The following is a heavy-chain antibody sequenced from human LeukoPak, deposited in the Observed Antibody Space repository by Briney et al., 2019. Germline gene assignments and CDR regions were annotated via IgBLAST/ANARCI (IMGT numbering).Heavy chain of an antibody. CDR1: GGSIRSSSYY. J-gene: IGHJ3*02. CDR2: IYYSGST. CDR3: ARATRSRTADAFDI. V-gene: IGHV4-39*07. Sequence: PSETLSLTCTVSGGSIRSSSYYWGWIRQPPGKGLEWIGSIYYSGSTYYNPSLKSRVTISVDTSKNQFSLKLSSVTAADTAVYYCARATRSRTADAFDIWGQGTMVTVSS. D-gene: IGHD1-14*01.